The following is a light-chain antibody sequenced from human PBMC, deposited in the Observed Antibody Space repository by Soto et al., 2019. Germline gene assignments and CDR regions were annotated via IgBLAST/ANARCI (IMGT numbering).Light chain of an antibody. CDR1: SSDVGGYNY. Sequence: QSALTQPASLSGSPGQSITISCTGTSSDVGGYNYVSWYQQHPGNAPKLMIYDVSNRPSGVSNRFSGSKSGNPASLTISGLQAEDEADYYCSSYRASSTTHYVFGTGTKLTVL. CDR2: DVS. CDR3: SSYRASSTTHYV. V-gene: IGLV2-14*03. J-gene: IGLJ1*01.